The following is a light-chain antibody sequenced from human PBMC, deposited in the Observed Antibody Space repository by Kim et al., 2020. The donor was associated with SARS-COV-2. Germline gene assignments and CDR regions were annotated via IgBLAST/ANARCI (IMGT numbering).Light chain of an antibody. Sequence: SYEVTQPPSLSVAPGRTARITCGGNSIGSKSVHWYQQMPGQAPVLVISYDSDRPSGIPERFSGSNSGNTATLTISRVEAGDEADYYCQVWDSSSDHRVVFGGGTQLTVL. CDR2: YDS. CDR3: QVWDSSSDHRVV. CDR1: SIGSKS. V-gene: IGLV3-21*04. J-gene: IGLJ2*01.